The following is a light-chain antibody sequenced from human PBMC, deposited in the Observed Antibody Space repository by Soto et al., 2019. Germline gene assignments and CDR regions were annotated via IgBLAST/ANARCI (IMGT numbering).Light chain of an antibody. CDR1: ESVSTIY. J-gene: IGKJ3*01. V-gene: IGKV3-20*01. CDR3: QHYGTSAL. CDR2: GAS. Sequence: EIVLTQSPGTLSLSPGERATLSCRASESVSTIYLAWYQQKPGQAPRLLIYGASGRATGIPDRFSVSASGTDFTLTISRLEPEDFAVYYSQHYGTSALFGPGTKVDIK.